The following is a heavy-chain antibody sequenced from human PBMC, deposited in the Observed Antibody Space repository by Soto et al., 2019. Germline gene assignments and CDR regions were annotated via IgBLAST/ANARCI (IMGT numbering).Heavy chain of an antibody. V-gene: IGHV3-11*06. CDR2: ISSSSSYT. Sequence: GGSLRLSCAASGFTFSDYYMSWIRQAPGKGLEWVSYISSSSSYTNYADSVKGRFTISRDNAKNSLYLQMNSLRAEDTAVYYCARVAGAAAGTGDNWFDPWGQGTLVTVSS. CDR3: ARVAGAAAGTGDNWFDP. D-gene: IGHD6-13*01. CDR1: GFTFSDYY. J-gene: IGHJ5*02.